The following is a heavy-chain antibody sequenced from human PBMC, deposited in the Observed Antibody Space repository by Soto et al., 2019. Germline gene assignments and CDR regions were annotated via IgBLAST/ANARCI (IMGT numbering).Heavy chain of an antibody. V-gene: IGHV3-23*01. CDR2: ISGSGGST. Sequence: EVQLLESGGGLVQPGGSLRLSCAASGFTFSSYAMSWVRQAPGKGLEWVSAISGSGGSTYYADSVKGRFTISRDNSKNTLYLEMNSLRAEDTAVYYCAKDGRGLHLGELSFDYWGQGTLVTVSS. CDR1: GFTFSSYA. J-gene: IGHJ4*02. CDR3: AKDGRGLHLGELSFDY. D-gene: IGHD3-16*02.